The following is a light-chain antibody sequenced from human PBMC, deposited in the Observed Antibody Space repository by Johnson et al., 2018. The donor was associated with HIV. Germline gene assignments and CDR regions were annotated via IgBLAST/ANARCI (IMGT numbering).Light chain of an antibody. V-gene: IGLV1-51*02. CDR3: GTWDSSLSALYV. Sequence: QSVLTQPPSVSAAPGQKVTISCSGSNSNIGNNYVSWYQQLPGTAPKLLIYENNKRPSGIPDRFSCSKSGTSATLGITGLQTGDEADYYCGTWDSSLSALYVFVTGTKVTVL. CDR1: NSNIGNNY. J-gene: IGLJ1*01. CDR2: ENN.